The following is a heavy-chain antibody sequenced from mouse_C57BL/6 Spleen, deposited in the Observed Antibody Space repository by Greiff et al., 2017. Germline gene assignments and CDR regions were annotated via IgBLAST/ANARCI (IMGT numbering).Heavy chain of an antibody. V-gene: IGHV1-63*01. Sequence: QVQLQQSGAELVRPGTSVKMSCKASGYTFTNYWIGWAKQRPGHGLEWIGDIYPGGGYTNYNEKLKGKATLTADKSSSTAYMQFSSLTSEDSAIYYCARSGGVTTRTRAMDYWGQGTSVTVSS. J-gene: IGHJ4*01. CDR3: ARSGGVTTRTRAMDY. CDR1: GYTFTNYW. CDR2: IYPGGGYT. D-gene: IGHD2-2*01.